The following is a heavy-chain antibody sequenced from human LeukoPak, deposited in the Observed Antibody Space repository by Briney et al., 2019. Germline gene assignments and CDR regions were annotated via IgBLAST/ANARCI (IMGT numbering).Heavy chain of an antibody. CDR1: GYTFTGYY. Sequence: ASVKVSCKASGYTFTGYYMHWVRQAPGQGLEWMGWTNPNSGGTNYAQKFQGRVTMTRDTSISTAYMELSRLRSDDTAVYYCARGRIAVARNPFDYWGQGTLVTVSS. CDR2: TNPNSGGT. CDR3: ARGRIAVARNPFDY. D-gene: IGHD6-19*01. J-gene: IGHJ4*02. V-gene: IGHV1-2*02.